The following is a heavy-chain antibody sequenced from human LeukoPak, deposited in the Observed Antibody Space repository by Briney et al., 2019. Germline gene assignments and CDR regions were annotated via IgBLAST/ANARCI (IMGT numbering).Heavy chain of an antibody. J-gene: IGHJ4*02. CDR2: INPNSGGT. CDR3: ARDGPVLEAAGNILGFDY. CDR1: GYTFTGYY. Sequence: ASVKVSCKASGYTFTGYYMHWVRQAPGQGLEWMGWINPNSGGTNYAQKFQGRVTMTRDTSISTAYMELSRLRSDDTAVYYCARDGPVLEAAGNILGFDYWGQGTLVTVSS. V-gene: IGHV1-2*02. D-gene: IGHD6-13*01.